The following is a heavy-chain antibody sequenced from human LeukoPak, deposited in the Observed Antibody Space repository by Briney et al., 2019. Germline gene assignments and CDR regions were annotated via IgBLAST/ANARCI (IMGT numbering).Heavy chain of an antibody. Sequence: PTHTPTLTPTFSRFFLSPISFLTLFTQLPRAGLAWRARIDWDDDKYYNPSLQTRLTISKDTSKNHVVLTMTNVDPADTATYYCARSPSDYFYKYGMDVWGQGTPVTVSS. D-gene: IGHD2-21*02. CDR3: ARSPSDYFYKYGMDV. CDR2: IDWDDDK. V-gene: IGHV2-70*11. CDR1: RFFLSPISF. J-gene: IGHJ6*02.